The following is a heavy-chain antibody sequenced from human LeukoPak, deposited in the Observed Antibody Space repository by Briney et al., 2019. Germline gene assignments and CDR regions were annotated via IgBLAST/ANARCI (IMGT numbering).Heavy chain of an antibody. CDR2: ISRDAKSN. D-gene: IGHD3-22*01. V-gene: IGHV3-30*18. J-gene: IGHJ4*02. CDR3: AKWDSSGYYPDY. CDR1: GFTFSSYG. Sequence: PGGSLRLSCVTSGFTFSSYGMHWVRQVPGKGLEWVAVISRDAKSNYHVESVKGRFTISRDNSKNTLYLQMNSLRAEDTAVYYCAKWDSSGYYPDYWGQGTLVTVSS.